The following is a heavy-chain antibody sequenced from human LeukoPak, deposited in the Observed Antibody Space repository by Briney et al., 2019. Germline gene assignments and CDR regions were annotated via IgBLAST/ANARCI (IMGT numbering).Heavy chain of an antibody. J-gene: IGHJ6*03. V-gene: IGHV3-30*04. Sequence: GGSLRLSCAASGFTLSSHAMHWVRQAPGKGLEWVAVISYDGSNKYYADSAKGRFTICRDNSKNTLYLQMNSLRAEDTAVYYCARAYSNYDIYMDVWGKGTTVTVSS. CDR2: ISYDGSNK. CDR1: GFTLSSHA. D-gene: IGHD4-11*01. CDR3: ARAYSNYDIYMDV.